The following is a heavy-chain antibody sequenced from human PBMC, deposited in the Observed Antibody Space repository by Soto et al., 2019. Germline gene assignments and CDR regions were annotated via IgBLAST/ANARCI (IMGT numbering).Heavy chain of an antibody. V-gene: IGHV1-18*01. CDR2: ISAYNGNT. D-gene: IGHD3-10*01. CDR3: ARDQHITMVRGVITYYYYGMDG. J-gene: IGHJ6*02. Sequence: ASVKVSCKASGYTFTSYGISWVRQAPAQGLEWMGWISAYNGNTNYAQKLQGRVTMTTDTSTSTAYMELRSLRSDDTAVYYCARDQHITMVRGVITYYYYGMDGWGQGTTVSV. CDR1: GYTFTSYG.